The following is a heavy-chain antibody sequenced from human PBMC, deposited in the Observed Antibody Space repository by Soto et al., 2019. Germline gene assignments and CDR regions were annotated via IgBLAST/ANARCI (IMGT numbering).Heavy chain of an antibody. CDR2: IYYSGST. J-gene: IGHJ4*02. V-gene: IGHV4-61*01. D-gene: IGHD2-2*01. Sequence: SETLSVTCSVSGGSVSSGSYYWSWIRKPPWKGLEWIGYIYYSGSTNYNASLKRRVTISVDTPKNQFSLKLSSLTAADTAAYFCARGGVGYCTTTTCYPFDYWGQGTLVTVSS. CDR1: GGSVSSGSYY. CDR3: ARGGVGYCTTTTCYPFDY.